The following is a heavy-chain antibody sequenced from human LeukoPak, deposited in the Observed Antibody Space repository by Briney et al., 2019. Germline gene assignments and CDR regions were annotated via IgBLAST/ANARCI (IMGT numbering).Heavy chain of an antibody. J-gene: IGHJ4*02. CDR1: GGSIRSGDYY. CDR3: ARVEEDYDVRTGYYY. D-gene: IGHD3-3*01. CDR2: ISYCGGT. Sequence: SQTLSLTCTVSGGSIRSGDYYWSWTRQPPGKPLEWIMYISYCGGTYYNPSLKSRVTLSVETSKNQFSLKLSSVTAADTAVYFCARVEEDYDVRTGYYYWGQGTLVTVSS. V-gene: IGHV4-30-4*01.